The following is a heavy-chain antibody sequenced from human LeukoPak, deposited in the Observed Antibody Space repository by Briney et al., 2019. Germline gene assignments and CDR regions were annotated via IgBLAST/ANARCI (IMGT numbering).Heavy chain of an antibody. V-gene: IGHV1-8*01. CDR2: MNPNRGNT. CDR1: GYTFTSYD. Sequence: ASVKVSCKASGYTFTSYDINWVRQATGRGLEWMGWMNPNRGNTGYAQKFQGRVTMTRNTSISTAYMELSSLRSEDTAVYYCARGTIAHQRWLQFRRREAWSVPDYWGQGTLVTVSS. CDR3: ARGTIAHQRWLQFRRREAWSVPDY. J-gene: IGHJ4*02. D-gene: IGHD5-24*01.